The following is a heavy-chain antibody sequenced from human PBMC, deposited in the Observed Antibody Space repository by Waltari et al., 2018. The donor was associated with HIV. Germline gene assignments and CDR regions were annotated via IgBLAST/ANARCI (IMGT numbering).Heavy chain of an antibody. CDR1: GFSFSSSS. Sequence: EVQLVESGGDFVQPGGSLRLSCADSGFSFSSSSMNWVRQAPGKGLECSAYISNSGNTIDYADYVKGRFTISRDNAKNSLSLQMHSLRAEDTALYYCARARGYSYGYEDYWGQGTLVTVSS. V-gene: IGHV3-48*04. CDR2: ISNSGNTI. D-gene: IGHD5-18*01. CDR3: ARARGYSYGYEDY. J-gene: IGHJ4*02.